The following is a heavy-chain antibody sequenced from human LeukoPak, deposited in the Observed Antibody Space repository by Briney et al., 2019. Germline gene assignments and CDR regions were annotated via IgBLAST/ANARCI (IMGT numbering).Heavy chain of an antibody. J-gene: IGHJ4*02. V-gene: IGHV3-48*01. Sequence: GGSLRLSCAGSGFAFGTYSMNWVRQAPGKGLEWVSYISSSSSIIHYADSVKGRFTISRDNSKNTLYLQMNSLRAEDTAVYYCAKDREVMIPFGGVIAEIDYWGQGTLVTVSS. CDR1: GFAFGTYS. D-gene: IGHD3-16*02. CDR2: ISSSSSII. CDR3: AKDREVMIPFGGVIAEIDY.